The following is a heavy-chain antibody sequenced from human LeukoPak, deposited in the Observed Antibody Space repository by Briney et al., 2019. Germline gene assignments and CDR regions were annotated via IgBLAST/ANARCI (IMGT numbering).Heavy chain of an antibody. CDR2: IYYSGST. CDR3: ARERSGRYPHAFDI. Sequence: PSETLSLTCTVSGGSISSYYWSWIRQPPGKGLEWIGYIYYSGSTNYNPSLKSRVTISVDTSKNQFSLKLSSVTAADTAVYYCARERSGRYPHAFDIWGQGTMVTVSS. D-gene: IGHD6-19*01. V-gene: IGHV4-59*01. J-gene: IGHJ3*02. CDR1: GGSISSYY.